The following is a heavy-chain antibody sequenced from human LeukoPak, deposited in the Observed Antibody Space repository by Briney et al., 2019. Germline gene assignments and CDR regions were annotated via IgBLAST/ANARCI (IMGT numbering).Heavy chain of an antibody. V-gene: IGHV4-31*03. J-gene: IGHJ4*02. Sequence: SETLSLTCTVSGGSISSGGYYWSCIRQHPGKGLEWIGYIYYSGSTYYNPSLKSRVTISVDTSKNQFSLKLSSVTAADTAVYYCARATYYYDSSGSTKAQFDYWGQGTLVTVSS. CDR3: ARATYYYDSSGSTKAQFDY. CDR2: IYYSGST. CDR1: GGSISSGGYY. D-gene: IGHD3-22*01.